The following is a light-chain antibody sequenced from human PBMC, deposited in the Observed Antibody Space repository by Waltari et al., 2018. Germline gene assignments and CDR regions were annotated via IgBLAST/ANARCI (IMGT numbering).Light chain of an antibody. J-gene: IGLJ3*02. CDR2: GNN. V-gene: IGLV1-40*01. CDR3: QSYDNRLSVVA. CDR1: SSNIGEDYD. Sequence: QSVLTQPPSVSGAPGQSVSISCTGGSSNIGEDYDVPWYQQLPGTVPKLLIYGNNNRPSGVPARFFGSKSGTSASLAITGLQAEDEADYYCQSYDNRLSVVAFGGGTKVTVL.